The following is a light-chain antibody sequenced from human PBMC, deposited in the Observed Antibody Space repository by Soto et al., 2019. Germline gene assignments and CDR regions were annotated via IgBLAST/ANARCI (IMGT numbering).Light chain of an antibody. J-gene: IGLJ2*01. CDR3: QSYDSSRSGYVV. CDR1: RSNIGAGYD. CDR2: GNS. Sequence: QSVLTQPPSVSGAPGQRVTISCTGSRSNIGAGYDVHWYQQLPGTAPKLLIYGNSNRPSGVPDRFSGSKSGTSASLAITGLHVEDYADYYCQSYDSSRSGYVVFGGGTQLTVL. V-gene: IGLV1-40*01.